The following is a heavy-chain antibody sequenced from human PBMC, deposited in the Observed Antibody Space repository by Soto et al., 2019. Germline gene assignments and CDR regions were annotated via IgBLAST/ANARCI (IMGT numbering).Heavy chain of an antibody. CDR3: AKGGQRDSSSAGTYYYYYYMDV. CDR1: GFTFDDYA. Sequence: GGSLRLSCAASGFTFDDYAMHWVRQAPGKGLEWVSGISWNSGSIGYADSVKGRFTISRDNAKNSLYLQMNSLRAEDTALYYCAKGGQRDSSSAGTYYYYYYMDVRGKGTTVTVSS. D-gene: IGHD6-6*01. J-gene: IGHJ6*03. CDR2: ISWNSGSI. V-gene: IGHV3-9*01.